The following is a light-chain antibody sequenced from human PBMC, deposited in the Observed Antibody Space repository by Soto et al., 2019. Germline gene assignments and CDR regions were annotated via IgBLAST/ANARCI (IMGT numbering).Light chain of an antibody. Sequence: DIVMTQFPDSMTVSLGERATINCKSSQSVLKNSNNKYYLAWYQQKPGQPPKLLIYWASTRESGVPDRFSGSGSGTDFTLTINSLQAEDVAVYYCQQYYSFPRTFGQGTKVEIK. CDR3: QQYYSFPRT. V-gene: IGKV4-1*01. CDR2: WAS. CDR1: QSVLKNSNNKYY. J-gene: IGKJ1*01.